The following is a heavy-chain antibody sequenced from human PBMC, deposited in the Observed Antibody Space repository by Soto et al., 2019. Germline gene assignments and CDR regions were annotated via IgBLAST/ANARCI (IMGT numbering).Heavy chain of an antibody. V-gene: IGHV3-30-3*01. Sequence: LRLSCEASGFTFSSYAMHWVRQAPGKGLEWVAVISYDGSNKYYADSVKGRFTISRDNSKNTLYLQMNSLRAEDTAVYYCARDLSVNWNAGVGYYYYGMDVWGQGTTGTVS. CDR2: ISYDGSNK. CDR1: GFTFSSYA. CDR3: ARDLSVNWNAGVGYYYYGMDV. D-gene: IGHD1-1*01. J-gene: IGHJ6*02.